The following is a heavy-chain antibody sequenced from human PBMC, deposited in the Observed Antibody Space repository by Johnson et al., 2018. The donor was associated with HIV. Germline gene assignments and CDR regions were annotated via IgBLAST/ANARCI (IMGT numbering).Heavy chain of an antibody. V-gene: IGHV3-13*01. Sequence: VQLVESGGGLVKPGGSLRLSCAASGFTFSDYYMTWIRQAPGKGLEWVSAIGTAGDTSYPGSVKGRFTISRENAKNTLYRQMNSLRAEDTAVYYWARGTPWDAFDIWGQGTMVTVSS. CDR3: ARGTPWDAFDI. J-gene: IGHJ3*02. CDR1: GFTFSDYY. CDR2: IGTAGDT.